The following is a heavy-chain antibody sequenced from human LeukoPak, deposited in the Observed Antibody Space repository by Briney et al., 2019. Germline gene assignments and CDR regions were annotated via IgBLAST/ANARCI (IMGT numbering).Heavy chain of an antibody. CDR2: IYYSGST. CDR1: GGSISSYY. Sequence: SETLCLTCTVSGGSISSYYWSWIRQPPGEGLEWIGYIYYSGSTNYNPSLKSRVTISVDTSKNQFSLKLSSVTAADTAVYYCASSTSYYYYGMDVWGQGTTVTVSS. CDR3: ASSTSYYYYGMDV. V-gene: IGHV4-59*01. D-gene: IGHD2-2*01. J-gene: IGHJ6*02.